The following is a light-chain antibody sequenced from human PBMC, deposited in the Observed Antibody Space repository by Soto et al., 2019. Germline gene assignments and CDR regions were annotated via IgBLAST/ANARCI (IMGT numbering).Light chain of an antibody. Sequence: DIQTTKSPPTLSASVGDRITITCRASQSISSWLAWYQQKPGKAPKLLIYDASSLESGVPSRFSGSGYGTKYNSTFRSLLPDVFATNNGHKYRSNTERFGKGPKV. CDR3: HKYRSNTER. J-gene: IGKJ1*01. CDR1: QSISSW. V-gene: IGKV1-5*01. CDR2: DAS.